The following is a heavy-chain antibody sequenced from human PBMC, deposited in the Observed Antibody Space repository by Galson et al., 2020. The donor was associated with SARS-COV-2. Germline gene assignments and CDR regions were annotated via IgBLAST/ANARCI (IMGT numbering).Heavy chain of an antibody. J-gene: IGHJ6*02. CDR3: VKAADFFWFGESRSMDV. CDR1: GFTVSSNY. CDR2: ISYEGSKK. D-gene: IGHD3-10*01. V-gene: IGHV3-30*18. Sequence: QLGESLKISCAASGFTVSSNYMSWVRQAPGKGLEWVAVISYEGSKKYYEDSLKGRFTISRDSSKNTLYLQMSSLSAEDTAVYFCVKAADFFWFGESRSMDVWGQGTTVTVSS.